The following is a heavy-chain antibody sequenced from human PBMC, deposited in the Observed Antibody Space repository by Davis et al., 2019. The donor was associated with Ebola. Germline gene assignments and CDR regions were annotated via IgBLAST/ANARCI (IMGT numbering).Heavy chain of an antibody. CDR3: TVGGIGGMGDY. J-gene: IGHJ4*02. CDR2: FDPEDGEA. CDR1: EYTLAELS. Sequence: ASVKVSCKVSEYTLAELSIHWVRQAPGKGLEWMGSFDPEDGEAIYAQKFQDRVTMTEDTSTDTAYMELSSLRSEDTAVYYCTVGGIGGMGDYWGQGTLVTVSS. V-gene: IGHV1-24*01. D-gene: IGHD3-10*01.